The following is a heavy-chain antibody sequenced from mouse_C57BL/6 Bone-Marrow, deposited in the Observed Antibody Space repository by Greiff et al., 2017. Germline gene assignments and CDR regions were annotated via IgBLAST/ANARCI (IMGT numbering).Heavy chain of an antibody. D-gene: IGHD2-10*02. CDR1: GYTFTSYW. Sequence: VQLQQPGAELVRPGTSVKLSCKASGYTFTSYWMHWVKQRPGQGLEWIGVIDPTDSYTNYNQKFKGKATLTVDTSSSTAYMQLSSLTSEDSAVEYCARESIGGDGGRGTSLTVS. CDR3: ARESIGGD. V-gene: IGHV1-59*01. CDR2: IDPTDSYT. J-gene: IGHJ2*03.